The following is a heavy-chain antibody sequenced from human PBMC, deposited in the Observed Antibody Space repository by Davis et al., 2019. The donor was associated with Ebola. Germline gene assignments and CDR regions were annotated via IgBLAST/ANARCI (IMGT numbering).Heavy chain of an antibody. CDR3: ATSQDCSSTSCDNWFDP. D-gene: IGHD2-2*01. CDR1: GGPFSGYY. CDR2: INHSGST. J-gene: IGHJ5*02. Sequence: MPSETLSLTCAVYGGPFSGYYWSWIRQPPGKGLEWIGEINHSGSTNYNPSLKSRVTISVDTSKNQFSLKLTSVTAADTAVYYCATSQDCSSTSCDNWFDPWGQGTLVTVSS. V-gene: IGHV4-34*01.